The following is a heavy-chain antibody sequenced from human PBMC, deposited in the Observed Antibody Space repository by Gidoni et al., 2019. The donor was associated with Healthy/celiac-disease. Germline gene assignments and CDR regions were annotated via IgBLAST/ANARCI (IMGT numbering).Heavy chain of an antibody. D-gene: IGHD7-27*01. Sequence: QVQLQESGPGLVKPSQTLSLTCTVSGGSISSGGYYWSWIRQHPGKGLEWIGYIYYSGSTYYNPSLKSRVTISVDTSKNQFSLKLSSVTAADTAVYYCARQTPPSTAGDGYFDYWGQGTLVTVSS. CDR3: ARQTPPSTAGDGYFDY. V-gene: IGHV4-31*03. J-gene: IGHJ4*02. CDR2: IYYSGST. CDR1: GGSISSGGYY.